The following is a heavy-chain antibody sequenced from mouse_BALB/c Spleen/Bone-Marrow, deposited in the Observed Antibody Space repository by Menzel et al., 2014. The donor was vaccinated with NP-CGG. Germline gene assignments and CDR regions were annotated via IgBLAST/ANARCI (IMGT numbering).Heavy chain of an antibody. D-gene: IGHD1-2*01. V-gene: IGHV3-8*02. Sequence: EVQLQQSGPSLVKPSQTLSLTYSVTGDSITSSYWNWIRKFPGNKLEYMGYISYSGNAYYNPSLKSRISLTRDTSKNQYYLQLNSVTTEDTATYFCARGNGYHFGYWGQGTTLTVSS. J-gene: IGHJ2*01. CDR2: ISYSGNA. CDR3: ARGNGYHFGY. CDR1: GDSITSSY.